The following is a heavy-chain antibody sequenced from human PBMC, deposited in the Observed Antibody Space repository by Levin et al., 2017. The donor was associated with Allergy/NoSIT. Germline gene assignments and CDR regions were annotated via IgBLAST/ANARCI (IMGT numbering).Heavy chain of an antibody. Sequence: SETLSLTCTVSGGSISSYYWSWIRQPPGKGLEWIGYIYYSGSTNYNPSLKSRVTISVDTSKNQFSLKLSSVTAADTAVYYCARGGRGYSYGLFDYWGQGTLVTVSS. D-gene: IGHD5-18*01. CDR1: GGSISSYY. J-gene: IGHJ4*02. CDR2: IYYSGST. CDR3: ARGGRGYSYGLFDY. V-gene: IGHV4-59*08.